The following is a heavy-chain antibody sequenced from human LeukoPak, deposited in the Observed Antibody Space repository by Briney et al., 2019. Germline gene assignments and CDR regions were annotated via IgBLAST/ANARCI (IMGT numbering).Heavy chain of an antibody. D-gene: IGHD6-13*01. CDR2: INHSGST. CDR1: GGSFSGYY. V-gene: IGHV4-34*09. J-gene: IGHJ3*02. CDR3: ARDGVAAGTWYAFDI. Sequence: SETLSLTCAVYGGSFSGYYWSWIRQPPGKGLEWIGEINHSGSTNYNPSLKSRVTISVDTSKNQFSLKLSSVTAADTAVYYCARDGVAAGTWYAFDIWGQGTMVTVSS.